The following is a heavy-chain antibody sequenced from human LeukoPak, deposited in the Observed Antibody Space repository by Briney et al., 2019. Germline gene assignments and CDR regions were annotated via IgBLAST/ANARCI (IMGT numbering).Heavy chain of an antibody. V-gene: IGHV4-59*01. Sequence: SETPSLTCTVSGGSISTYYWSWVRQPPGKGLEWLGYIFYTGSTNYNPSLKSRVTMSIDTSKNQFSLKLSSVTAADTAVYYCTRTYSSSSIDYWGQGALVTVSS. J-gene: IGHJ4*02. D-gene: IGHD6-6*01. CDR2: IFYTGST. CDR3: TRTYSSSSIDY. CDR1: GGSISTYY.